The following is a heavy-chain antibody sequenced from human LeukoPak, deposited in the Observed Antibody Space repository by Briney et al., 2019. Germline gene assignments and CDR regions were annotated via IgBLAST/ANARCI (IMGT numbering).Heavy chain of an antibody. J-gene: IGHJ6*02. CDR2: IGYDGTNE. CDR3: ARDFWSGGGV. Sequence: PGGSLRLSCAASGFTFSSYGMHWVRQAPGKGLEWVALIGYDGTNEYYADSVKGRFTISRDNSKNTLYLQMNSLNDEDAGIYYCARDFWSGGGVWGQGTTVTVSS. V-gene: IGHV3-33*01. D-gene: IGHD3-3*01. CDR1: GFTFSSYG.